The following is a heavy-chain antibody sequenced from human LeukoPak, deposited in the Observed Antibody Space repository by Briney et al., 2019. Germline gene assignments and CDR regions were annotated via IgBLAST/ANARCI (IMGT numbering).Heavy chain of an antibody. Sequence: SETLSLTCTVSGGSISSSSYYWAWIRQPPGKGLEWIGSIYYSGSTYYNPSLKSRVTISVDTSKNQFSLKLSSVTAADTAVYYCARHRRFGSGYYLDYWGQGTLVTVSS. CDR1: GGSISSSSYY. CDR2: IYYSGST. CDR3: ARHRRFGSGYYLDY. J-gene: IGHJ4*02. V-gene: IGHV4-39*01. D-gene: IGHD3-3*01.